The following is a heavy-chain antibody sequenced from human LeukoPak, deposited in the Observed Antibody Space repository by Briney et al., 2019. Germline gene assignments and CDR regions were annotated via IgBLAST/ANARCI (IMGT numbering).Heavy chain of an antibody. CDR1: GGSFSGYY. D-gene: IGHD3-22*01. CDR3: ARVHSLDYYDSSGYSLGDYYFDY. CDR2: INHSGST. V-gene: IGHV4-34*01. Sequence: SETLSLTCAVYGGSFSGYYWSWIRQPPGKGLEWIGEINHSGSTNYNPSLKSRVTISVDTSKNQFSLKLSSVTAADTAVYYCARVHSLDYYDSSGYSLGDYYFDYWGQGTLVTVSS. J-gene: IGHJ4*02.